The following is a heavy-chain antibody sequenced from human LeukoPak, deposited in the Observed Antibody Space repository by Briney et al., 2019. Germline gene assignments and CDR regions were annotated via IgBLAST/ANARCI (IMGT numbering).Heavy chain of an antibody. V-gene: IGHV1-69*06. D-gene: IGHD3-10*01. CDR1: GGTFSSYA. CDR3: ARELYYYGSGIYGMDV. J-gene: IGHJ6*04. CDR2: IIPIFGTA. Sequence: SVKVSCKASGGTFSSYAISWVRQAPGQGLEWMGGIIPIFGTANYAQKFQGRVTITADKSTSTAYMELSSLRSEDTAVYYCARELYYYGSGIYGMDVWGKGTTVTVPS.